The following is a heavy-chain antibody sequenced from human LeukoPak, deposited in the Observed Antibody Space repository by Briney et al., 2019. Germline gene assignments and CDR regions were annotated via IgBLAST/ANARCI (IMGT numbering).Heavy chain of an antibody. Sequence: PGGSLRLSRAASGFTFSSYSMNWVRQAPGKGLEWVSSISSSSSYIYYADSVKGRFTISRDNAKNSLYLQMNSLRAEDTAVYYCARGGGFRAVAPYYYGMDVWGQGTTVTVSS. D-gene: IGHD6-19*01. J-gene: IGHJ6*02. CDR2: ISSSSSYI. CDR1: GFTFSSYS. V-gene: IGHV3-21*01. CDR3: ARGGGFRAVAPYYYGMDV.